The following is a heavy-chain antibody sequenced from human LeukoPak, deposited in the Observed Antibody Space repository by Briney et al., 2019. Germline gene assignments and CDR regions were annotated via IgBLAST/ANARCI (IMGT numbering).Heavy chain of an antibody. J-gene: IGHJ4*02. D-gene: IGHD3-3*01. CDR3: AKGVRYFDH. CDR1: GFTFNTYA. V-gene: IGHV3-23*01. Sequence: PPGGSLRLSCTASGFTFNTYAMNWVRQAPGKGLEWVSAISGSGGGTYYADSVKGRFTISRDNSKNTLYLQMNSLRVEDTAVYYCAKGVRYFDHWGQGTLVTVSS. CDR2: ISGSGGGT.